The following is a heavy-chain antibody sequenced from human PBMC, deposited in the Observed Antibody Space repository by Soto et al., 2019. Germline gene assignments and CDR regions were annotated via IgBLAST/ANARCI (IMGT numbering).Heavy chain of an antibody. D-gene: IGHD2-2*01. V-gene: IGHV3-53*01. CDR1: GFTLSTNY. CDR3: ARDSQGVPALTPGYHYFGMDV. CDR2: IYNVGST. Sequence: SFRLSCAASGFTLSTNYMKSDRRAPGKGLEWVSIIYNVGSTYYADSVRGRFTISRDNSKNTLYLQMNNLRVEDTAVYYCARDSQGVPALTPGYHYFGMDVWRQGTKVTVSS. J-gene: IGHJ6*02.